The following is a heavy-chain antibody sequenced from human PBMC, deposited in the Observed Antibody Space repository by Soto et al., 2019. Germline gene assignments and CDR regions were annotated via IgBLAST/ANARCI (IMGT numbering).Heavy chain of an antibody. CDR1: GYTFTRSG. J-gene: IGHJ5*02. Sequence: ASVKVSCKASGYTFTRSGISWVRQAPGQGPEWMGWISAYNGNTNYAQKLQGRVTMTTDTSTSTAYMELRSLRSDDTAVYYCARALYYYDSSGYYKFDPWGQGTLVTVSS. CDR2: ISAYNGNT. CDR3: ARALYYYDSSGYYKFDP. D-gene: IGHD3-22*01. V-gene: IGHV1-18*01.